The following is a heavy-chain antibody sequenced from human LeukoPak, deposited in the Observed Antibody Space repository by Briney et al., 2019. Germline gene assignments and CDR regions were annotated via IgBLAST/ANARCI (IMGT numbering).Heavy chain of an antibody. Sequence: GASVKVSCKVSGYTLIELSMHWVRQAPGKGLEWMGGFDPEDGEKIYAQKFQGRVTMSEDTSTDTAYMELSSLISEDTALYYCATGRGYSSKEYYYYGMDVWGQGTTVTVSS. CDR1: GYTLIELS. J-gene: IGHJ6*02. D-gene: IGHD6-19*01. CDR2: FDPEDGEK. V-gene: IGHV1-24*01. CDR3: ATGRGYSSKEYYYYGMDV.